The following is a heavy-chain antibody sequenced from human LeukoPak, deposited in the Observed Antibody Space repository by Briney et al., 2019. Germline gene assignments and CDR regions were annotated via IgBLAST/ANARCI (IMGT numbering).Heavy chain of an antibody. V-gene: IGHV4-59*01. J-gene: IGHJ3*02. CDR3: ARLGRRDDFWTDAFDI. CDR2: IYYSGST. CDR1: GGSISSYY. D-gene: IGHD3-3*01. Sequence: RSSETLSLTCTVSGGSISSYYWSWIRQPPGKGLEWIGYIYYSGSTNYNPSLKRRVTISIDTSKNQFSLKLSSVTAADTALYYCARLGRRDDFWTDAFDIWGQGTMVTVSS.